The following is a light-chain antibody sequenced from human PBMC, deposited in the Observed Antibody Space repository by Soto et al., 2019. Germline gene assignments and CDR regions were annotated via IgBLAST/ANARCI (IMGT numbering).Light chain of an antibody. V-gene: IGKV3-20*01. J-gene: IGKJ1*01. Sequence: EILMPQSPDTLSVSPGERVTLSARASRTVSNRLAWYQHKPGQAPRILISGESTGATGIPHRSRGSGSGTELTLTISRLEPEDFAVYYCQKYGGSPRTCGQGTQVDIK. CDR3: QKYGGSPRT. CDR1: RTVSNR. CDR2: GES.